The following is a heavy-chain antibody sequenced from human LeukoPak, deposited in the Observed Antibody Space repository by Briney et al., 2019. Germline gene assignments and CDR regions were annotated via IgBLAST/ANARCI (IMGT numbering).Heavy chain of an antibody. J-gene: IGHJ5*02. CDR3: ARDGYCSSTSCYEANWFDP. CDR2: ISAYNGNT. V-gene: IGHV1-18*04. Sequence: ASVKVSCKASGYTFTSYGISWVRQAPGQGLEWMGWISAYNGNTNYAQKLQGRVTMTTDTSTSTAYMELRSLRSDDTAVYYCARDGYCSSTSCYEANWFDPWGQGTLVTVSS. D-gene: IGHD2-2*03. CDR1: GYTFTSYG.